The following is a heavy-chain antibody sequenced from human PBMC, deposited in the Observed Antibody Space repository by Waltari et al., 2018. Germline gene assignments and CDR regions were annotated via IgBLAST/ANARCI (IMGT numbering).Heavy chain of an antibody. CDR2: MNTNSGGT. Sequence: QVQLVQSGAEVKQPGASVKVSCKASGYTFTDYYMHWVRQAPGQGLEWVGWMNTNSGGTKHAQKLQGRVTLTRETSITTAYMELSSLRADDTAGYYCATYLRSSGSYSLIYWGQGTLVTVSS. J-gene: IGHJ4*02. CDR1: GYTFTDYY. V-gene: IGHV1-2*02. CDR3: ATYLRSSGSYSLIY. D-gene: IGHD1-26*01.